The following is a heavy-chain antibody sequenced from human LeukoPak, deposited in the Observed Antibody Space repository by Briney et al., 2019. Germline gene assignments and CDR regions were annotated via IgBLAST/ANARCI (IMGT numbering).Heavy chain of an antibody. CDR2: IDPSDSET. J-gene: IGHJ4*02. Sequence: GESLKISCKASGYSFTSYWIGWVREVPGKGLEWMGIIDPSDSETRYTPSFQGQVTISVDKSLTTAYLQWNSLKASDTAMYYCARQTALGRSGDYWGQGTLVTVSS. V-gene: IGHV5-51*01. CDR3: ARQTALGRSGDY. D-gene: IGHD7-27*01. CDR1: GYSFTSYW.